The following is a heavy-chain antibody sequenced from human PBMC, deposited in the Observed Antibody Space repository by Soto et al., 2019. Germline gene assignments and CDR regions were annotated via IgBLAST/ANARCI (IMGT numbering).Heavy chain of an antibody. CDR3: ATGSSDVIIVPGGDP. CDR1: GLSFSNYA. Sequence: EVKLLEYGGGLVQPGGSLRLSCAASGLSFSNYAMSWVRQAPDKGLEWVSGISAGGGRTHYADSVRGRFTISRDNSKNTLYLQMNSLRAEDTAVYYCATGSSDVIIVPGGDPWGQGTLVTVSS. V-gene: IGHV3-23*01. D-gene: IGHD2-2*01. J-gene: IGHJ5*02. CDR2: ISAGGGRT.